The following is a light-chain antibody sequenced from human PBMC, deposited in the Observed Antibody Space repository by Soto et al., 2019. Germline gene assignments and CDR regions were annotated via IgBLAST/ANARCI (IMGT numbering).Light chain of an antibody. J-gene: IGKJ5*01. CDR2: GAS. Sequence: VMTQSPATLSVSPGARATPSCTASQSVSSNLSWYQQKPGQAPRLLIYGASTRATGIPASFSGSGSGTEFTLTISSLQSEDFAVYYCQQYKNWPSITFGQGTRLEIK. CDR1: QSVSSN. V-gene: IGKV3-15*01. CDR3: QQYKNWPSIT.